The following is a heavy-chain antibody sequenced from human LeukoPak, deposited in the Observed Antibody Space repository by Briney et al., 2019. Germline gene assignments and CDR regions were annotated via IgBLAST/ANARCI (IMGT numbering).Heavy chain of an antibody. J-gene: IGHJ6*02. V-gene: IGHV3-9*01. CDR3: ARDAWRRAFNYGMDV. CDR2: ISWSSGNI. D-gene: IGHD5-12*01. Sequence: PGRSLRLSCAASGFTFDDYAMHWVRQAAGKGLEWVAGISWSSGNIGYADSVKGRFTISRDNAENSLHLQMNSLRTEDTALYFCARDAWRRAFNYGMDVWGQGTTVAVSS. CDR1: GFTFDDYA.